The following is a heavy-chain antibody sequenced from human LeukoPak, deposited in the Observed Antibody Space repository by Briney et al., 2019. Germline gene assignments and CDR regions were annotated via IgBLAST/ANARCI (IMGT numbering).Heavy chain of an antibody. CDR1: GDSISSDY. V-gene: IGHV4-59*01. Sequence: SETLSLTCTVSGDSISSDYWSWIRQPPGKGLEWIGYSGSTNYNPSLKSRVTISVDTARNQFSLKLTSVTTADTAVYFCARAGDTVYYFDYWGQGTLVIVSA. CDR3: ARAGDTVYYFDY. D-gene: IGHD2-21*02. J-gene: IGHJ4*02. CDR2: SGST.